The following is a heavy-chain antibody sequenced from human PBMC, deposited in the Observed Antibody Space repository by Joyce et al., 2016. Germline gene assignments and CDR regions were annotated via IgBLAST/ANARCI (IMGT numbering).Heavy chain of an antibody. CDR1: GFTCSSYS. Sequence: EVQLMESGGGLVQPGGSLSPSCAAVGFTCSSYSMNWVRQAPGKGLEWVSYISSSSSTIYYADSVKGRFTISGDNAKNSLYLQMNSLRAEDTAVYYCAKADYGDKIDAFDIWGQGTMVTVSS. D-gene: IGHD4-17*01. V-gene: IGHV3-48*01. CDR3: AKADYGDKIDAFDI. CDR2: ISSSSSTI. J-gene: IGHJ3*02.